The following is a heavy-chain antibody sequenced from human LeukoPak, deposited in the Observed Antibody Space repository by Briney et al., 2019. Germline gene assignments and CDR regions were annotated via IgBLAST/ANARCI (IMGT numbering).Heavy chain of an antibody. CDR1: GYTFPSYG. CDR3: ARAKYYDFWSGYSDY. CDR2: ISAYNGNT. J-gene: IGHJ4*02. Sequence: ASVKVSCKASGYTFPSYGISWVRQAPGQGLEWMGWISAYNGNTNYAQKLQGRVTMTTDTSTSTAYMELRSLRSDDTAVYYCARAKYYDFWSGYSDYWGQGTLVTVSS. V-gene: IGHV1-18*01. D-gene: IGHD3-3*01.